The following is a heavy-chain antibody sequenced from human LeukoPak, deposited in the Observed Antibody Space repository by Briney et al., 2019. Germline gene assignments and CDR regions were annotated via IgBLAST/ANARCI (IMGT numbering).Heavy chain of an antibody. Sequence: SETLSLTCTVSGGSISIYYWSWIRQPPGKGLEWIGYIYYNGSTNYNPSLKSRVTISLDTSKNQFSLKLSSMTAADTAVYYCANSYGRPPYNWFDPWGQGTLVTVSS. CDR3: ANSYGRPPYNWFDP. D-gene: IGHD5-18*01. V-gene: IGHV4-59*01. CDR1: GGSISIYY. J-gene: IGHJ5*02. CDR2: IYYNGST.